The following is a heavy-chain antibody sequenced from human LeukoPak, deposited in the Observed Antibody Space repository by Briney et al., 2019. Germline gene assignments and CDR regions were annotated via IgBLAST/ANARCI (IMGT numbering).Heavy chain of an antibody. D-gene: IGHD3-22*01. Sequence: PSATLSLSCTVCCGSISSSSYYWRWIRQPPGKGLEWIGSSYYSGSTYYNPSLKSRVNITVDTSQNQLPLKLSSVTAADTAVYHCARSGIVGVFDYWGQGTLVTVSS. CDR2: SYYSGST. CDR1: CGSISSSSYY. V-gene: IGHV4-39*06. CDR3: ARSGIVGVFDY. J-gene: IGHJ4*02.